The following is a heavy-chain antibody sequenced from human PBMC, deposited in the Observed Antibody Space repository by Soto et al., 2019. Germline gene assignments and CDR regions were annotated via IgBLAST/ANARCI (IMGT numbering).Heavy chain of an antibody. CDR2: INAGNGNT. Sequence: QVQLVQSGAEVKKPGASVKVSCKASGYTFTSYAMHWVRQAPGQRLEWMGWINAGNGNTKYSQKFQGRVTITRDTAGNTAYMGLGSRSHEARAGYYGGGGGGIGVAGGGKTSYYSGMDFWGQGTTVTVS. CDR3: GGGGGIGVAGGGKTSYYSGMDF. CDR1: GYTFTSYA. V-gene: IGHV1-3*01. J-gene: IGHJ6*02. D-gene: IGHD6-19*01.